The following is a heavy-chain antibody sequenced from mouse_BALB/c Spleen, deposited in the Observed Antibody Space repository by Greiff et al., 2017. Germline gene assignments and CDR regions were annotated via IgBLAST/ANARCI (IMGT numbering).Heavy chain of an antibody. CDR2: ISSGGSYT. V-gene: IGHV5-6-4*01. CDR1: GFTFSSYT. CDR3: TREGYYYGSSYCFDY. Sequence: EVQGVESGGGLVKPGGSLKLSCAASGFTFSSYTMSWVRQTPEKRLEWVATISSGGSYTYYPDSVKGRFTISRDNAKNTLYLQMSSLKSEDTAMYYCTREGYYYGSSYCFDYWGQGTTRTVSS. J-gene: IGHJ2*01. D-gene: IGHD1-1*01.